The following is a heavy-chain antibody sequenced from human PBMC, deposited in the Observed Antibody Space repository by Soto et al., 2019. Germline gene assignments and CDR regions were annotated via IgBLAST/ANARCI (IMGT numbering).Heavy chain of an antibody. J-gene: IGHJ4*02. D-gene: IGHD5-18*01. Sequence: QVQLVQSGAEVKKPGASVKVSCKASGYTFTSYGISWVRQAPGQGREWMGWISAYNGNTNYAQKLQGRVTMTTDTSTITAYMELRSLRSDDTAVYYCASSLLVGYGLEGESDWGQGTLVTVSS. CDR2: ISAYNGNT. V-gene: IGHV1-18*01. CDR1: GYTFTSYG. CDR3: ASSLLVGYGLEGESD.